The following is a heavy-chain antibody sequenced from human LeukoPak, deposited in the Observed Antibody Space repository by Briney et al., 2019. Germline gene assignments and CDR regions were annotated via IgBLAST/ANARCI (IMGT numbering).Heavy chain of an antibody. V-gene: IGHV1-69*13. CDR2: IIPIFGTA. CDR3: ASMLYYDYVWGSYRDYYYGMDV. CDR1: GGTFSSYA. Sequence: SVKVSCKASGGTFSSYAISWVRQAPGQGLEWMGGIIPIFGTANYAQKFQGRVRITADESTSTAYMELSSLRSEDTAVYYCASMLYYDYVWGSYRDYYYGMDVWGKGTTVTVSS. J-gene: IGHJ6*04. D-gene: IGHD3-16*02.